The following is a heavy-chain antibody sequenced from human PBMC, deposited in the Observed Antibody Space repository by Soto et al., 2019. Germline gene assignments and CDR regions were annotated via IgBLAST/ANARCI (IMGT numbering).Heavy chain of an antibody. J-gene: IGHJ2*01. D-gene: IGHD3-10*01. CDR3: AKVWCYYGQFDYWYFDL. Sequence: EVQLLESGGGLVQPGGSLRLSCAASGFTFSTYAMTWVRQAPGKGLEWVSAITRSGDYTQYADSVKGRFTISRDNSKNTLYLEMFSLRAGDTAVYYCAKVWCYYGQFDYWYFDLWGRGTLVTVSS. V-gene: IGHV3-23*01. CDR2: ITRSGDYT. CDR1: GFTFSTYA.